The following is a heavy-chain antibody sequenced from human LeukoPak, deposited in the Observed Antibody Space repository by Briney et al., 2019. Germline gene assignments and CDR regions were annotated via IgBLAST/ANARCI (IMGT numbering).Heavy chain of an antibody. CDR2: IRYDGTKT. Sequence: GGSLRLSCAASGFTFSSYGMPSVRQAPGRVLEWVAFIRYDGTKTFYADSVKDRFTISRDISKNTLYLQMNSLRAEDTAVYYCAKDPPITGTGFDYWGQGTLATVSS. J-gene: IGHJ4*02. D-gene: IGHD1-7*01. V-gene: IGHV3-30*02. CDR1: GFTFSSYG. CDR3: AKDPPITGTGFDY.